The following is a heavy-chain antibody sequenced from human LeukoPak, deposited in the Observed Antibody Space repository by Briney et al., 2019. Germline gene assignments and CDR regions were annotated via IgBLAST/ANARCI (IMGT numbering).Heavy chain of an antibody. CDR3: ARDHFDSSGYHYLLGYFEH. D-gene: IGHD3-22*01. J-gene: IGHJ1*01. CDR1: GYTFSNYY. CDR2: IKPSGGGT. Sequence: ASVKVSSKASGYTFSNYYVHWVRQAPGQGLEWMGLIKPSGGGTSYALKFQGRVTLTRDTSTSTAYMELSSLRSEDTAVYYCARDHFDSSGYHYLLGYFEHWGQGTLVTVSS. V-gene: IGHV1-46*01.